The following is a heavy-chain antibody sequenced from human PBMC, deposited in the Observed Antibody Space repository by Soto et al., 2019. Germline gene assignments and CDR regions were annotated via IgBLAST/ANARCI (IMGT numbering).Heavy chain of an antibody. D-gene: IGHD3-22*01. CDR2: IKQDGSDK. CDR1: GFTLSTYW. J-gene: IGHJ4*02. V-gene: IGHV3-7*03. CDR3: ANLDDNSGYIEY. Sequence: EVQLVESGGGLVQPGGSLRLSCAASGFTLSTYWMTWVRQAPGKGLEWVANIKQDGSDKYYVGSVKGRFTISRDKAKNSLYLQMDSLRAEDTAVYYCANLDDNSGYIEYWGQGTLVTASS.